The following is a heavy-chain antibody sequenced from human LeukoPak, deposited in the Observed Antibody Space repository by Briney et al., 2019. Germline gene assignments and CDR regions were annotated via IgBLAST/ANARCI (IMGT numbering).Heavy chain of an antibody. CDR1: GYTFPSYG. J-gene: IGHJ4*02. D-gene: IGHD2-21*02. Sequence: ASVTVTFQGSGYTFPSYGFSWVRQPPGQGLEWMGWISAYNGNTNYAQKLDGRVTMTTDTSTSTAYMELRSLRSDDTAVYYCARVPEGRYCGGDCYLSDYWGQGTLVTVSS. V-gene: IGHV1-18*01. CDR2: ISAYNGNT. CDR3: ARVPEGRYCGGDCYLSDY.